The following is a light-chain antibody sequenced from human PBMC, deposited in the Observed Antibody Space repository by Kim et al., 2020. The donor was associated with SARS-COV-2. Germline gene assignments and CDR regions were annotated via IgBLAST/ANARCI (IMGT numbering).Light chain of an antibody. CDR2: GAS. V-gene: IGKV1-27*01. CDR3: QKYNGAPWT. CDR1: QDISSN. Sequence: DIQMTQSPSSLSASVGERVTITCRASQDISSNVAWYQQKPGKVPKLPIYGASALHSGVPSRFSGSGSGTDFTLTISTLQPADVATYYCQKYNGAPWTFGQGTKVDIK. J-gene: IGKJ1*01.